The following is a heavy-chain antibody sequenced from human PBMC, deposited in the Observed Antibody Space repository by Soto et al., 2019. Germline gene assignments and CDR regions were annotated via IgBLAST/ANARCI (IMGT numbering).Heavy chain of an antibody. CDR1: GFTFSSYG. V-gene: IGHV3-30*18. Sequence: QVQLVESGGGVVQPGRSLRLSCAASGFTFSSYGMHWVRQAPGKGLEWVAVISYDGSNKYYADSVKGRFTNSRDKSKNTLYLQMNSLRAEDTAVYYCAKTGQQWGMDVWGQGTTVTVSS. J-gene: IGHJ6*02. CDR3: AKTGQQWGMDV. D-gene: IGHD6-19*01. CDR2: ISYDGSNK.